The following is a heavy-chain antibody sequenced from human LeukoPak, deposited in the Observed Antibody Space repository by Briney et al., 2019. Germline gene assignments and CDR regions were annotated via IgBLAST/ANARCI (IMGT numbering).Heavy chain of an antibody. D-gene: IGHD3-16*01. CDR3: ARVGEFGINSAMVLPD. CDR2: IIPIFRRA. V-gene: IGHV1-69*13. J-gene: IGHJ4*02. CDR1: GGTFSSYA. Sequence: ASVKVSCEASGGTFSSYAISWVRQAPGQGLEWMGGIIPIFRRANYAQKFQDRLTITADESTTEVYMELTRLKSDDTAIYYCARVGEFGINSAMVLPDWGQGSLVTVSS.